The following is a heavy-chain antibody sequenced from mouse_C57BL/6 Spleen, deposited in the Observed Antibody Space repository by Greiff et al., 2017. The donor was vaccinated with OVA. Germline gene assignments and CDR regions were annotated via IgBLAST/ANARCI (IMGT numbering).Heavy chain of an antibody. Sequence: EVQVVESGGGLVKPGGSLKLSCAASGFTFSSYTMSWVRQTPEKGLEWVATISGGGGNTYYPDNVKGRFTISRDNAKNTLYLQMSSLRSEDTAVYYCARREGIYYYFDYWGQGTTLTVSS. CDR2: ISGGGGNT. CDR3: ARREGIYYYFDY. CDR1: GFTFSSYT. D-gene: IGHD1-1*01. V-gene: IGHV5-9*04. J-gene: IGHJ2*01.